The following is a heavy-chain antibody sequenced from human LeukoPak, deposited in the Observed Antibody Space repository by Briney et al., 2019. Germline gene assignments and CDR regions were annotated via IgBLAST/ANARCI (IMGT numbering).Heavy chain of an antibody. D-gene: IGHD3-9*01. CDR2: ISYDGSNK. Sequence: PGGSLRLSCAASGFTFRSYGMHWVRQAPGKGLEWVAVISYDGSNKYYADSVKGRFTISRDNSKNTLYLQMNSLRAEDTAVYYCAKAHDIDYFDYWGQGTLVTVSS. CDR1: GFTFRSYG. V-gene: IGHV3-30*18. J-gene: IGHJ4*02. CDR3: AKAHDIDYFDY.